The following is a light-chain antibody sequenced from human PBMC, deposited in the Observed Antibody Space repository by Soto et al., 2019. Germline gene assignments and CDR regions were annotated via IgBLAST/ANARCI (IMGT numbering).Light chain of an antibody. CDR3: QQYHNWPPQYT. CDR2: GAY. V-gene: IGKV3-15*01. Sequence: EIVMTQSPASLSVSPGDGATLSCRASQSVASNVAWYQQKPGQGPRLLSHGAYTRAVGVPARFSGSGSGTDFTLTISSLQSEDFAVYYCQQYHNWPPQYTFGQGTKLQIK. CDR1: QSVASN. J-gene: IGKJ2*01.